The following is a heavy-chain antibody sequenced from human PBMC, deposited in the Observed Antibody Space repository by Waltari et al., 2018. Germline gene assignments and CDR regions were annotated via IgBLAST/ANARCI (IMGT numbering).Heavy chain of an antibody. CDR2: INPNRGGT. CDR1: GYTFTGYY. Sequence: QVQLVQSGAEVKKPGASVKVSCKASGYTFTGYYMHWVRQAPGQGLEWMGWINPNRGGTNYAQKFQGRCTMTRDTSISTAYMELSRLGSDDTAVYYCARVLSGAGVYYFDYWGQGTLVTVSS. J-gene: IGHJ4*02. D-gene: IGHD3-10*01. CDR3: ARVLSGAGVYYFDY. V-gene: IGHV1-2*02.